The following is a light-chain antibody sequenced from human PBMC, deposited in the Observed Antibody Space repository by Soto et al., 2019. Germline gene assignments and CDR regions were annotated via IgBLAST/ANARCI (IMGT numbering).Light chain of an antibody. CDR2: GAS. CDR1: QSVTSDY. CDR3: QPYGSSAWT. Sequence: VVTQSPGTLALSPGERATLSCRASQSVTSDYLAWYQQKPGQSPRLLMSGASRRATGVPDRFSGSGSGTDFTLTISRLEPEDFAVYYCQPYGSSAWTFGQGTKV. V-gene: IGKV3-20*01. J-gene: IGKJ1*01.